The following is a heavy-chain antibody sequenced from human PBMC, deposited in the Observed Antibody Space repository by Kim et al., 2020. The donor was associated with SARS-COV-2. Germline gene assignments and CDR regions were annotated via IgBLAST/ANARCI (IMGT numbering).Heavy chain of an antibody. V-gene: IGHV3-21*01. CDR1: GFTFSSYS. D-gene: IGHD3-22*01. Sequence: GGSLRLSCAASGFTFSSYSMNWVRQAPGKGLEWVSSISSSSSYIYYADSVKGRFTISRDNAKNSLYLQMNSLRAEDTAVYYCARAYYYDSSGRIQPPGYWGQGTLVTVSS. J-gene: IGHJ4*02. CDR2: ISSSSSYI. CDR3: ARAYYYDSSGRIQPPGY.